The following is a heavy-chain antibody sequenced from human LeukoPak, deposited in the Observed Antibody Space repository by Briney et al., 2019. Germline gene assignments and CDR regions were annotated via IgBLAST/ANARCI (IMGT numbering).Heavy chain of an antibody. D-gene: IGHD3-9*01. V-gene: IGHV3-49*03. CDR1: GFTFGDYA. J-gene: IGHJ4*02. Sequence: GGSLRLSCTASGFTFGDYAMSWFRQAPGKGLEWVGFIRSKAYGGTTEYAASVKGRFTISRDDSKSIAYLQMNSLRAEDTAVYYCARDMFDWLFEDLEIGVSFDYWGQGTLVTVSS. CDR3: ARDMFDWLFEDLEIGVSFDY. CDR2: IRSKAYGGTT.